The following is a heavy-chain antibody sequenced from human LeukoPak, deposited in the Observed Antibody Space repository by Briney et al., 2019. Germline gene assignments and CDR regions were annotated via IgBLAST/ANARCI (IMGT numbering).Heavy chain of an antibody. D-gene: IGHD1-26*01. Sequence: PGGSLRLSCAASGFTFSSYWMHWVRQAPGKGLVRVSRINSDGSDTRYADSVKGRFTISRDNAKNALSLQMNSLRVEDTAVYFCARGGSPPEALGDAFAIWGQGTMVTVSS. V-gene: IGHV3-74*01. J-gene: IGHJ3*02. CDR3: ARGGSPPEALGDAFAI. CDR1: GFTFSSYW. CDR2: INSDGSDT.